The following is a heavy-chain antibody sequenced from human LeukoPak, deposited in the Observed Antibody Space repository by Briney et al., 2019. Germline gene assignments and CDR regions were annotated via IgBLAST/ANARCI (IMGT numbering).Heavy chain of an antibody. Sequence: SETLSLTCAVSGGSLSSGGYSWSWIRQPPGKGLEWIGYIYHSGSTYYNPSLKSRVTISVDRSKNQFSLKLSSVTAADTAVYYCARGGSYRVPDYWGQGTLVTASS. CDR2: IYHSGST. D-gene: IGHD1-26*01. CDR3: ARGGSYRVPDY. CDR1: GGSLSSGGYS. J-gene: IGHJ4*02. V-gene: IGHV4-30-2*01.